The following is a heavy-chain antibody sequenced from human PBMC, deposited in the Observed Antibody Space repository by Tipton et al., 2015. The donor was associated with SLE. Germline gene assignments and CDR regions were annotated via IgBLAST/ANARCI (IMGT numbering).Heavy chain of an antibody. V-gene: IGHV4-39*07. D-gene: IGHD3-3*01. Sequence: TLSLTCTVSGGSISSSSYYWGWIRQPPGKGLEWIESIYYSGSTYYNPSLKSRVTISVDTSKNQFSLKLTSVTAADTAIYYCARDQDDFWSSFDAFDIWGLGTTVTVSS. CDR2: IYYSGST. J-gene: IGHJ3*02. CDR1: GGSISSSSYY. CDR3: ARDQDDFWSSFDAFDI.